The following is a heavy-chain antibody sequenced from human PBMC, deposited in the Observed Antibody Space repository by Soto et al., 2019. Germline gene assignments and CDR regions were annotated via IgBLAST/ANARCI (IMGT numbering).Heavy chain of an antibody. CDR3: ARTYYDILTGYYPLDY. D-gene: IGHD3-9*01. V-gene: IGHV4-34*01. CDR2: INHSGSA. Sequence: PSETLSLTCAVYGGSFSGYYWSWIRQPPGKGLEWIGEINHSGSANYNPSLKSRVTISVDTSKNQFSLKLSSVTAADTAVYYCARTYYDILTGYYPLDYWGQGTLVTVSS. CDR1: GGSFSGYY. J-gene: IGHJ4*02.